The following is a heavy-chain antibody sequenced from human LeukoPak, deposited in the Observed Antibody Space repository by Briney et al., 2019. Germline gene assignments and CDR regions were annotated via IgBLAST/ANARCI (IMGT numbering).Heavy chain of an antibody. J-gene: IGHJ4*02. V-gene: IGHV4-39*01. D-gene: IGHD2-15*01. CDR3: ARCGRGGRFYFDY. CDR1: GRSISSNSYH. CDR2: VYYSGST. Sequence: SETLSLTCTVSGRSISSNSYHWGAIRQPPAKGVEWNGSVYYSGSTYHNPSLKSRVTISVDTSKDQFSLKLSSVTAADTAVYYCARCGRGGRFYFDYWGEGTLVTVSS.